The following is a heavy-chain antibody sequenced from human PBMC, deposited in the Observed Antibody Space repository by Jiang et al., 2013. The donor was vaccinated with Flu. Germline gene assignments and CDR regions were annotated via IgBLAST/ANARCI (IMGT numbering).Heavy chain of an antibody. J-gene: IGHJ4*02. Sequence: GAEVKKPGASVKVSCKASGYTFTSYAMHWVRQAPGQRLEWMGWINAGNGNTKYSQKFQGRVTITRDTSASTAYMELSSLRSEDTAVYYCARDLMRYWVNSPFDYWGQGTLVTVSS. CDR2: INAGNGNT. D-gene: IGHD2-15*01. CDR1: GYTFTSYA. CDR3: ARDLMRYWVNSPFDY. V-gene: IGHV1-3*01.